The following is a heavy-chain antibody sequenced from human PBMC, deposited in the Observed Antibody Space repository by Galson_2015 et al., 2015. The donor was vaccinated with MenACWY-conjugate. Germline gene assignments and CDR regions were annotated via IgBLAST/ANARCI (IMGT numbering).Heavy chain of an antibody. D-gene: IGHD2-2*01. CDR1: GGSISSSSYY. Sequence: ETLSLTCTVSGGSISSSSYYWGWIRQPPGKGLEWIGSIYYSGSTYYNPSLKSRVTISVDTSKNQFSLKLSSVTAADTAVYYCALNDCSSTSRYESGAYYYYYMDVWGKGTTVTVSS. CDR2: IYYSGST. V-gene: IGHV4-39*01. CDR3: ALNDCSSTSRYESGAYYYYYMDV. J-gene: IGHJ6*03.